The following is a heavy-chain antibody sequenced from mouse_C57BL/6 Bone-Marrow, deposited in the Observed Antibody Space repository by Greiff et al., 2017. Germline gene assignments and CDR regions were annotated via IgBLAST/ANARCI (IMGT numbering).Heavy chain of an antibody. D-gene: IGHD2-10*01. Sequence: EVQLQESGTVLARPGASVKMSCKTSGYTFTSYWMHWVKQRPGQGLEWIGAIYPGNSDTSYNQKFKGKAKLTAVTSASTAYMELSSLTNEDSAVYYCTRSYSAMDYWGQGTSVTVSS. V-gene: IGHV1-5*01. CDR3: TRSYSAMDY. CDR1: GYTFTSYW. J-gene: IGHJ4*01. CDR2: IYPGNSDT.